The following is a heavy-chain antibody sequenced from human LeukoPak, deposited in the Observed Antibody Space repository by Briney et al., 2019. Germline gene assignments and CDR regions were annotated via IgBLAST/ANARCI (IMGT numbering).Heavy chain of an antibody. CDR1: GGTFSSYA. CDR3: AVKVEMAIIQGYYYGMDV. V-gene: IGHV1-69*13. J-gene: IGHJ6*02. CDR2: IIPIFGTA. Sequence: SVKVSCKASGGTFSSYAISWVRQAPGQGLEWMGGIIPIFGTANYAQKFQGRVTITADESTSTAYMELSSLRSEDTAVYYCAVKVEMAIIQGYYYGMDVWGQGTTVTVSS. D-gene: IGHD5-24*01.